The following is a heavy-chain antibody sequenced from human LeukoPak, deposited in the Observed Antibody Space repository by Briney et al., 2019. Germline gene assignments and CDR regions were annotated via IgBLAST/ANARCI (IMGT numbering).Heavy chain of an antibody. CDR1: GGSISSGSYY. D-gene: IGHD6-13*01. CDR2: IYTSGST. CDR3: ARESYSSSWRRSTLYFDY. Sequence: SETLSLTCTVSGGSISSGSYYWSWIRQPAGKGLEWIGRIYTSGSTNYNPSLKSRVTISVDTSKNQFSLKLSSVTAADTAVYYCARESYSSSWRRSTLYFDYWGQGTLVTVSS. J-gene: IGHJ4*02. V-gene: IGHV4-61*02.